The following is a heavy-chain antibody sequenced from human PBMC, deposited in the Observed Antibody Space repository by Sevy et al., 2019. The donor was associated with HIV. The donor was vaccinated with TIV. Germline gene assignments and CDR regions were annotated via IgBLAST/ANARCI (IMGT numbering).Heavy chain of an antibody. D-gene: IGHD1-20*01. J-gene: IGHJ4*02. CDR1: GGSISGYY. V-gene: IGHV4-59*01. CDR2: ISYSGST. Sequence: SETLSLTCTVSGGSISGYYWSWIRQPPGKGLEWIGYISYSGSTNYNPSPKSRVTISVDTSKNKFSLKLSSVTAADTAVYYCARSRVITGTFDYWGQGTLVTVSS. CDR3: ARSRVITGTFDY.